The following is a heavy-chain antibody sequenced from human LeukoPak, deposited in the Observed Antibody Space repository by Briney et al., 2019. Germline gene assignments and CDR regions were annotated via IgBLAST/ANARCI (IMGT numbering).Heavy chain of an antibody. CDR2: INSDGSST. V-gene: IGHV3-74*01. D-gene: IGHD5-18*01. Sequence: GGSLRLSCAASGFTFSSYWMHWVRQAPGKGLVWVSRINSDGSSTSYADSVKGRFTISRDNSKNTLYLQMTSLRAEDTALYYCARDRGYTYGHPFDYWGQGTLVTVSA. J-gene: IGHJ4*02. CDR1: GFTFSSYW. CDR3: ARDRGYTYGHPFDY.